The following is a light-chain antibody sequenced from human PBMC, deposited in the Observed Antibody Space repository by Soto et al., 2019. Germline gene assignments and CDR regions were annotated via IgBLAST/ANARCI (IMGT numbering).Light chain of an antibody. Sequence: EIVLTQSPGTLSLSPGDTATLSCRATQSVRNNFLSWYQQKPGQAPRLLMYLASTRATGIPDRFSGSGSGTDFTLTISRLEPEDFAVYYCQQHSDPPPSYTFGQGTKLEIK. J-gene: IGKJ2*01. CDR1: QSVRNNF. CDR3: QQHSDPPPSYT. V-gene: IGKV3-20*01. CDR2: LAS.